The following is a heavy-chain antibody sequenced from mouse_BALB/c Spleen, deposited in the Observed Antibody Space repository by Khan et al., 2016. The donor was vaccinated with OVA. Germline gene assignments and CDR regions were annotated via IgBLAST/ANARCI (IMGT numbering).Heavy chain of an antibody. Sequence: EVELVESGGGLVQPGGSLKLSCAASGFTFSSYIMSWVRQTPEKRLEWVAYISNGGGSTYYPDTVKGRFTISRDNAKNTLYLQMSSLKSEDTAMYYCVRHRDYGNPFAYWGQGTLVTVSA. D-gene: IGHD2-1*01. CDR2: ISNGGGST. CDR1: GFTFSSYI. CDR3: VRHRDYGNPFAY. V-gene: IGHV5-12-2*01. J-gene: IGHJ3*01.